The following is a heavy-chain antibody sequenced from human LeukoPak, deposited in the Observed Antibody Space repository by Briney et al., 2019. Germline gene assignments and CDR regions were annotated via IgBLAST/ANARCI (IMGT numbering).Heavy chain of an antibody. CDR3: TTSDV. V-gene: IGHV3-15*01. J-gene: IGHJ6*04. CDR2: VKSKTDGGTI. Sequence: GGSLRLSCAASGFTFSKAWMSWVRQAPGKGLEWISRVKSKTDGGTIDYAAPVKGRFTLSRDDSQNMLYLQMNSPKVEDTAVYYCTTSDVWGKGTTVTVSS. CDR1: GFTFSKAW.